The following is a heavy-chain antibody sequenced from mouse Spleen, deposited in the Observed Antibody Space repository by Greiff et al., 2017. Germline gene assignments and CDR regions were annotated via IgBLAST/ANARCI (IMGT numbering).Heavy chain of an antibody. CDR2: ISSGGSYT. V-gene: IGHV5-6*02. J-gene: IGHJ2*01. Sequence: EVMLVESGGDLVKPGGSLKLSCAASGFTFSSYGMSWVRQTPDKRLEWVATISSGGSYTYYPDSVKGRFTISRDNAKNTLYLQMSSLKSEDTAMYYCARRQDYDYFIDYWGQGTTLTVSS. CDR3: ARRQDYDYFIDY. CDR1: GFTFSSYG. D-gene: IGHD2-4*01.